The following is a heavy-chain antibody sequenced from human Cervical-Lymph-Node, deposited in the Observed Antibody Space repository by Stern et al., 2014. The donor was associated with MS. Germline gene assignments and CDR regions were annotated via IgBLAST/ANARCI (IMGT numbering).Heavy chain of an antibody. CDR1: GASINTTNW. CDR2: ILYSGRT. CDR3: VRQPPRHLPWCDS. Sequence: QVQLQESGPGLVKPSGTLSLTCAVSGASINTTNWWTWVRQPPGKGLEWIGVILYSGRTKYSPALNRRVTMSVDASKNLFSLSLSSVTAADTAVYYCVRQPPRHLPWCDSWGQGILVTVSS. D-gene: IGHD2-8*01. J-gene: IGHJ4*02. V-gene: IGHV4-4*02.